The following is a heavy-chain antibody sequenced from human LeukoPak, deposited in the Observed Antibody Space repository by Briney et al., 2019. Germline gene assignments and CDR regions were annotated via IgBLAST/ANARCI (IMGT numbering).Heavy chain of an antibody. CDR2: ISSSSSYI. J-gene: IGHJ4*02. CDR3: AVKQQLVSGGFDY. D-gene: IGHD6-13*01. V-gene: IGHV3-21*01. CDR1: GFTFSSYN. Sequence: GGSLRLSCAASGFTFSSYNMNWVRQAPGKGLEWVSSISSSSSYIYYADSVKGRFTISRDNAKNSLYLQMNSLRAEDTAVYYCAVKQQLVSGGFDYWGQGTLVTVSS.